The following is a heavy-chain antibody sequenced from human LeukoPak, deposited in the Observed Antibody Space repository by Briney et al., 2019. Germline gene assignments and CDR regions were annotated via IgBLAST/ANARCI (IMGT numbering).Heavy chain of an antibody. CDR2: INHSGST. Sequence: PSETLSLTCAVYGGSFSGYYWSWIRQPPGKGLEWIGEINHSGSTNYNPSLKSRVTISVDTSKNQFSLKLSSVTAADTAVYYCARALRAAMVTRYYYYMDVWGKGTTVTVSS. CDR1: GGSFSGYY. CDR3: ARALRAAMVTRYYYYMDV. J-gene: IGHJ6*03. D-gene: IGHD5-18*01. V-gene: IGHV4-34*01.